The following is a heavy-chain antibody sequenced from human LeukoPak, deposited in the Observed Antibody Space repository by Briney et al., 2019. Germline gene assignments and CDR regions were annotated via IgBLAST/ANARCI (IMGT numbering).Heavy chain of an antibody. CDR2: IKDGGIT. D-gene: IGHD3-22*01. Sequence: PSETLSLTCTVYGGSFRGYYWNWIRQPPGKGLEWIGEIKDGGITNYNPSLKSRVTISADRSKNQLSLKLSSVTAADTAAYHCVRRYEGVVADFWGQGTLVTVPS. J-gene: IGHJ4*02. CDR3: VRRYEGVVADF. CDR1: GGSFRGYY. V-gene: IGHV4-34*01.